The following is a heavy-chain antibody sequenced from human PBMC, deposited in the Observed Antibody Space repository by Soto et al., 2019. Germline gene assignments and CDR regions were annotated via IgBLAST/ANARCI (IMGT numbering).Heavy chain of an antibody. Sequence: QVQLQESGPGLVKPSGTLSLTCAVSGGSISSSNWWSWVRQSPGKGLEWIGEIYHSGSTNYNPSLKSRATISVDKSKNRFSLYLSAVTAADKAVYYCARVNSGNYYEAFAIWGQGTMVTVSS. V-gene: IGHV4-4*02. CDR2: IYHSGST. J-gene: IGHJ3*02. CDR3: ARVNSGNYYEAFAI. CDR1: GGSISSSNW. D-gene: IGHD1-26*01.